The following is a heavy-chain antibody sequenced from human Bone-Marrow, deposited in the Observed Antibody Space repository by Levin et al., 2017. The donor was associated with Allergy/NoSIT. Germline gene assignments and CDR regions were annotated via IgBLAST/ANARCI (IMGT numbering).Heavy chain of an antibody. V-gene: IGHV3-30*01. CDR2: LPHDSSND. Sequence: LSLTCAASGFTFKNYAMHWVRPAPGEGLEWLAGLPHDSSNDYYADSVKGRFTISRDNSQNTLYLQMDSLRTDDTAMYYCARGPGIAIQKGYADFWGRGTLVVVSS. CDR1: GFTFKNYA. CDR3: ARGPGIAIQKGYADF. J-gene: IGHJ4*02. D-gene: IGHD2/OR15-2a*01.